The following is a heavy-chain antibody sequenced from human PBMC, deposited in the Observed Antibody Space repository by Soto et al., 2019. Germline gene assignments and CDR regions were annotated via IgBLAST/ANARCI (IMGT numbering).Heavy chain of an antibody. CDR3: ARSPNYYYYGFDV. D-gene: IGHD3-10*01. CDR2: IYYSGST. J-gene: IGHJ6*02. Sequence: GALRLSCAASGFTFYNYAMSWLRQSPGKRLEWIAYIYYSGSTNYNPSLKSRATISVDTSKSQVSLTLTSMTAADAALYYCARSPNYYYYGFDVWGQGTAVTVSS. V-gene: IGHV4-59*01. CDR1: GFTFYNYA.